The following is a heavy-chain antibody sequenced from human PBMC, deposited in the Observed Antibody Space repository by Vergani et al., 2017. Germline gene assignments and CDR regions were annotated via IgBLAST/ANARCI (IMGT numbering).Heavy chain of an antibody. Sequence: QLQLQESGPGLVKPSETLSLTCTVSGGSISSSSYYWGWIRQPPGKGLEWIGSIYYSGSTYYNPSLKSRVTISVDTSKNQFSLKLSSVTAADTAVYYCARDYYGSGSYSDYYGMDVWGQGTTVTVSS. CDR1: GGSISSSSYY. D-gene: IGHD3-10*01. CDR3: ARDYYGSGSYSDYYGMDV. CDR2: IYYSGST. V-gene: IGHV4-39*01. J-gene: IGHJ6*02.